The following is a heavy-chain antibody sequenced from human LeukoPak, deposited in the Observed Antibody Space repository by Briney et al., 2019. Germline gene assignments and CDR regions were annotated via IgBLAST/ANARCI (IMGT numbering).Heavy chain of an antibody. Sequence: GGSLRLSCAASGFTFSSYAMSWVRQAPGKGLQWVSTIPSGGGTYYADSVKGRFTISRDNSKNTLYLQMNSLRAEDTAVYYCAKEPVDYWGQGTLVTVSS. J-gene: IGHJ4*02. D-gene: IGHD2-2*01. V-gene: IGHV3-23*01. CDR3: AKEPVDY. CDR1: GFTFSSYA. CDR2: IPSGGGT.